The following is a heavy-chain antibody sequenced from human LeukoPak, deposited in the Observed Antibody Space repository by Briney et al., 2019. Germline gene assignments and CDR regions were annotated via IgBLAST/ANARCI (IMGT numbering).Heavy chain of an antibody. D-gene: IGHD6-6*01. V-gene: IGHV1-69*04. Sequence: ASVKLSFNASGSTFSSYAISWVRQAPGQGLELMGRIIPILGIANYAQKFQGRVTITADKSTSTAYMELSSLRSEDTAVYYCARAKSIAAPHDYWGQGTLVTVSS. CDR1: GSTFSSYA. J-gene: IGHJ4*02. CDR2: IIPILGIA. CDR3: ARAKSIAAPHDY.